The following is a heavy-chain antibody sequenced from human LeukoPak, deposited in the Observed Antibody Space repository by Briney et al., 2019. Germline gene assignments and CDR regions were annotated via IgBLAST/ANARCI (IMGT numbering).Heavy chain of an antibody. CDR3: ARDQDWNYAFDI. V-gene: IGHV1-46*01. Sequence: ASVSVSCKASGYTFTIYFIHWVRQAPGQGLEWMGIINPSGGSTSYAQKFQGRVTMTRDTSTSTVYMELSSLRSEDTAVYYCARDQDWNYAFDIWGQGTMVTVSS. CDR2: INPSGGST. D-gene: IGHD1-7*01. J-gene: IGHJ3*02. CDR1: GYTFTIYF.